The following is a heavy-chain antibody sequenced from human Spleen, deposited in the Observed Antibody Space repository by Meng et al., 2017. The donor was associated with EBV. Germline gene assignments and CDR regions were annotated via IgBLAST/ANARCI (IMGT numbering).Heavy chain of an antibody. CDR3: ARDPNGDYAFDS. D-gene: IGHD4-17*01. CDR1: GGSISSGGYY. CDR2: IYHSGST. Sequence: GLVNPSRTTSPPCVSFGGSISSGGYYWSWIRQPPGKGLEWIGNIYHSGSTYYNPSLKSRVTISVDTSKNQFSLKLSSVTAADTAVYYCARDPNGDYAFDSWGQGTLVTVSS. J-gene: IGHJ4*02. V-gene: IGHV4-30-4*01.